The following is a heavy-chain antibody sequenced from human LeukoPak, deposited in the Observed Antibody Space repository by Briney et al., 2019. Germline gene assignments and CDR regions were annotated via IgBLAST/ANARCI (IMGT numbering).Heavy chain of an antibody. J-gene: IGHJ4*02. CDR1: GFTFSGYY. D-gene: IGHD1-26*01. CDR3: ARLGGSYYTY. CDR2: IKQDGGEK. Sequence: GGSLRLSCAASGFTFSGYYMSWVRQAPGKGLEWVANIKQDGGEKYYVDSVKGRFTISRDNAKNSLFLQMNSLRVEDTAVYYCARLGGSYYTYWGQGTLVTVSS. V-gene: IGHV3-7*01.